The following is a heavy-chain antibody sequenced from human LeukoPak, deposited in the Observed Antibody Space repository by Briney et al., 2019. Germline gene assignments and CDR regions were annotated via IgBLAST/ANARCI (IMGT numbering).Heavy chain of an antibody. J-gene: IGHJ3*02. CDR1: GGSFSGYY. CDR3: ARGSATTRTDDAFDI. V-gene: IGHV4-34*01. CDR2: IYYSGST. Sequence: SETLSLTCAVYGGSFSGYYWSWIRQPPGKGLEWIGSIYYSGSTYYNPSLKSRVTISVDTSKNQFSLKLSSVTAADTAVYYCARGSATTRTDDAFDIWGQGTMVTVSS. D-gene: IGHD4-11*01.